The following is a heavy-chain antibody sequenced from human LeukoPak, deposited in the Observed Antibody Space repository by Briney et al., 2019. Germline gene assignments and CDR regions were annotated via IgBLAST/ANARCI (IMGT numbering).Heavy chain of an antibody. CDR3: ARAGIVGANPFDY. Sequence: SETLSLTCAVYGGSFSGYYWSWIRQPPGKGLEWIGEINHSGSTNYNPFLKSRVTISVDTSKNQFSPKLSSVTAADTAVYYCARAGIVGANPFDYWGQGTLVTVSS. D-gene: IGHD1-26*01. CDR2: INHSGST. CDR1: GGSFSGYY. V-gene: IGHV4-34*01. J-gene: IGHJ4*02.